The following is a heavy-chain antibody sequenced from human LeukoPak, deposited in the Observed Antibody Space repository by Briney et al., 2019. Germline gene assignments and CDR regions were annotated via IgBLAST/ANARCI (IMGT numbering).Heavy chain of an antibody. D-gene: IGHD5-18*01. Sequence: QPSETLSLTCTVSGGSISSGGYYWSWVRQAPGKGLEWVSAISGSGGSTYYADSVKGRFTISRDNSKNTLYLQMNSLRAEDTAVYYCAKDSGDTAMVIYYYYGMDVWGQGTTVTVSS. CDR2: ISGSGGST. CDR3: AKDSGDTAMVIYYYYGMDV. V-gene: IGHV3-23*01. CDR1: GGSISSGGYY. J-gene: IGHJ6*02.